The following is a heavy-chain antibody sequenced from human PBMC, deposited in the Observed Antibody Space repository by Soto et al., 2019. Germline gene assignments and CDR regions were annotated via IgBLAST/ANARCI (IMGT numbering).Heavy chain of an antibody. CDR2: IIPMFGTA. CDR1: GGTFSTYA. V-gene: IGHV1-69*05. D-gene: IGHD5-18*01. J-gene: IGHJ4*02. Sequence: QVQLVQSGAEVKKPESSVKVSCKAPGGTFSTYAISWVRQAPGQGLEWMGGIIPMFGTANYAQRFQDRVTXAXRESTNTVCMELSSLRSEDRAGYFGAGGIQLWLRRINNGYSGWGQGTLVTVSS. CDR3: AGGIQLWLRRINNGYSG.